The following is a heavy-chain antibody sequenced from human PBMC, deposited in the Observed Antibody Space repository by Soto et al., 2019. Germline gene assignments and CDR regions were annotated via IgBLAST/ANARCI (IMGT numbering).Heavy chain of an antibody. V-gene: IGHV3-23*01. Sequence: EVQLLESGGGLVQPGGSLRLSCAASRFTFSGYAMSWVRQAPGKGLEWVSAIGSGSPFYADSVKGRFTISRDNANSMLYLQMNSLRAEDTAVYFCAQDLGSSWYHYNSFAPGGQGTLVTVSS. CDR2: IGSGSP. CDR1: RFTFSGYA. J-gene: IGHJ5*02. CDR3: AQDLGSSWYHYNSFAP. D-gene: IGHD6-13*01.